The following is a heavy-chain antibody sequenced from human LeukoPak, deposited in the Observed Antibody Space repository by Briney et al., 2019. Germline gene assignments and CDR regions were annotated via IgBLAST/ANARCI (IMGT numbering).Heavy chain of an antibody. CDR3: AELGITMIGGV. Sequence: GGSLRLSCAASEFTFSNYAMTWVRQPPGKGLEWVSLIYSGGSTYYADSVKGRFTISRDNSKNTLYLQMNSLRAEDTAVYYCAELGITMIGGVWGKGTTVTISS. CDR2: IYSGGST. D-gene: IGHD3-10*02. V-gene: IGHV3-23*03. J-gene: IGHJ6*04. CDR1: EFTFSNYA.